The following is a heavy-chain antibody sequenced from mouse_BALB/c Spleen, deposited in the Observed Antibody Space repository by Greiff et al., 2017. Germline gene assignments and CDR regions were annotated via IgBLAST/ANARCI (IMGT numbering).Heavy chain of an antibody. CDR2: INPSTGYT. J-gene: IGHJ2*01. CDR1: GYTFTSYW. D-gene: IGHD1-1*01. CDR3: AGDPVVATDY. Sequence: VQLQESGAELAKPGASVKMSCKASGYTFTSYWMHWVKQRPGQGLEWIGYINPSTGYTEYNQKFKDKATLTADKSSSTAYMQLSSLTSEDSAVYYCAGDPVVATDYWGQGTTLTVSS. V-gene: IGHV1-7*01.